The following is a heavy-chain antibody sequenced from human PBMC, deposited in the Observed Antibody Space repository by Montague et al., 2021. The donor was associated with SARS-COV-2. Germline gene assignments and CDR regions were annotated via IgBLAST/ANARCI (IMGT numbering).Heavy chain of an antibody. CDR1: SGSISSHY. J-gene: IGHJ5*02. V-gene: IGHV4-59*11. CDR2: VNYGGST. CDR3: ARAVTTGIDWFDP. Sequence: SETLSLTCTVSSGSISSHYWSWIRQPQGKGLEWIGYVNYGGSTNYNHSLKSRVSISLDTSKNQFSLRLNSVTAADTAVYYCARAVTTGIDWFDPWGQGTLVIVSS. D-gene: IGHD4-17*01.